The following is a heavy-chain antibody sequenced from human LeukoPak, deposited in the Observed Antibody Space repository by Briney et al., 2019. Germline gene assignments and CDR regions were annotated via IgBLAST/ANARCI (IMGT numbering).Heavy chain of an antibody. J-gene: IGHJ4*02. V-gene: IGHV4-34*01. D-gene: IGHD7-27*01. CDR2: INHSGST. CDR3: ARRMGFNWGFAN. Sequence: SGTLSLTCAVYGGSFSGYYWSWIRQPPGKGLEWIGEINHSGSTNYNPSLKSRVTISVNTSKNQFSLMLSSVTAADTAVYYCARRMGFNWGFANWGQGTLVTVSS. CDR1: GGSFSGYY.